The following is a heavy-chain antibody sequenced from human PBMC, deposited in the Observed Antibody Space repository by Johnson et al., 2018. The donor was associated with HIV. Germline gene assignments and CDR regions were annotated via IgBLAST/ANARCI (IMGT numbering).Heavy chain of an antibody. V-gene: IGHV3-66*01. CDR3: ARDRGDTAMNDAFDI. CDR2: IYSGGRT. Sequence: EVQLVESGGGLVQPGGSLRLSCAASGFTVSSNNMSWVRQAPGTGLGRVSVIYSGGRTYYADSVKGRFTISRDNSKNTLYLQMNSLRAEDTAVYYCARDRGDTAMNDAFDIWGQGTMVTVSS. CDR1: GFTVSSNN. J-gene: IGHJ3*02. D-gene: IGHD5-18*01.